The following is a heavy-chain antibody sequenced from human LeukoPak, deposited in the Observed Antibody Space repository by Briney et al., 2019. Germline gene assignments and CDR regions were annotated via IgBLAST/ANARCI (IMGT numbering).Heavy chain of an antibody. Sequence: GGSLRLSCAASGFTFSSYVMSWVRQAPGKGLEWVSSITLSGANTFYADSVMGRFTISRDNSKYTLYLQMNSLSAEDTAVYYCAKRGNPAVGHHYLDVWGEGTPVSVSS. CDR1: GFTFSSYV. CDR2: ITLSGANT. D-gene: IGHD2-2*01. J-gene: IGHJ6*03. V-gene: IGHV3-23*01. CDR3: AKRGNPAVGHHYLDV.